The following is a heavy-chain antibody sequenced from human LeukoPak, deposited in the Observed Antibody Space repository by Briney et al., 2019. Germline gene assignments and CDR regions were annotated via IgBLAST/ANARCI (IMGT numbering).Heavy chain of an antibody. V-gene: IGHV4-34*01. CDR3: ARAHDY. CDR2: INHSGST. Sequence: PSETLSLTCAVYGGSFSGYYWSWIRQPPGKGLEWIGEINHSGSTNYNPSLKSRVTISVDTSKNQFSLKLSSVTAADTAVYYCARAHDYWGRGTLVTVSS. J-gene: IGHJ4*02. CDR1: GGSFSGYY.